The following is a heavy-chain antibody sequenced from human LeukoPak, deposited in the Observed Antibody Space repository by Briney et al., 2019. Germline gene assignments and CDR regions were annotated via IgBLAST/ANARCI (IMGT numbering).Heavy chain of an antibody. CDR2: IYSGGST. CDR3: ARASGTYRHFDY. CDR1: GYTDSIYY. D-gene: IGHD1-26*01. Sequence: GGSLRLSCAVSGYTDSIYYMSWVRHAPGKGLEWVSVIYSGGSTKYAAYVKGRFTISRDNSKNTLYLQMNSLRAEDTAVYYCARASGTYRHFDYWGQGTLVTVSS. J-gene: IGHJ4*02. V-gene: IGHV3-53*01.